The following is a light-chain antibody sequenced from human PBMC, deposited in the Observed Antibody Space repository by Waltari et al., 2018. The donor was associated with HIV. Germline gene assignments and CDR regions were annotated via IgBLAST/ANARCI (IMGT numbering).Light chain of an antibody. Sequence: QSALTQSASVSGSPGQSITISCTGPSTNIGSYNLVSWYQQHPGKAPKVIIYEVNKRPSGVSNRFSGSTSGSTASLTISGLQAEDEADYYCCSYAGSSNVVFGGGTKLTVL. CDR2: EVN. J-gene: IGLJ2*01. CDR1: STNIGSYNL. V-gene: IGLV2-23*02. CDR3: CSYAGSSNVV.